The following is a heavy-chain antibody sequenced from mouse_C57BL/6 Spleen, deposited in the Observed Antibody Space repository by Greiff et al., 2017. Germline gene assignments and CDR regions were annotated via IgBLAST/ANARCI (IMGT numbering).Heavy chain of an antibody. CDR2: IHPNSGST. V-gene: IGHV1-64*01. J-gene: IGHJ2*01. CDR3: AKVYDYDDDDFGY. Sequence: QVQLQQPGAELVKPGASVKLSCTASGYTFTSYWMHWVKQRPGQGLEWIGMIHPNSGSTKYNEKFKSKATLTEDKSSSTAYMQLSSLTSEDSAVYYCAKVYDYDDDDFGYWGQGTTLTVSS. D-gene: IGHD2-4*01. CDR1: GYTFTSYW.